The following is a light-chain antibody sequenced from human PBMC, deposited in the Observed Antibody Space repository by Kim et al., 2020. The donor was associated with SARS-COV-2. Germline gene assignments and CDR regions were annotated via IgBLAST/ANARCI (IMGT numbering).Light chain of an antibody. J-gene: IGKJ4*01. CDR2: HAS. Sequence: SQGERATLSCRASQNVGRDYLAWYQQKPGQAPRLLIYHASNRATGIPDRFSGSGSGTDFTLTISRLEPEDFAVFYCQQYADSPLTFGGGTKVDIK. CDR1: QNVGRDY. CDR3: QQYADSPLT. V-gene: IGKV3-20*01.